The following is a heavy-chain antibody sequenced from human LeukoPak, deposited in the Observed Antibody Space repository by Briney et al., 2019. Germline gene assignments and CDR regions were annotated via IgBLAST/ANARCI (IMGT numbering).Heavy chain of an antibody. CDR3: ARDFRSGWSDY. V-gene: IGHV3-33*01. Sequence: GGSLRLSCAASGFTFSNYGMHWVRQAPGKGLEWVAVIYNDGSKTYYADSVKGRFTVARDNSRKMVYLQMNTLRAEDTAVYYCARDFRSGWSDYWGQGTLVTVSS. CDR2: IYNDGSKT. CDR1: GFTFSNYG. J-gene: IGHJ4*02. D-gene: IGHD6-19*01.